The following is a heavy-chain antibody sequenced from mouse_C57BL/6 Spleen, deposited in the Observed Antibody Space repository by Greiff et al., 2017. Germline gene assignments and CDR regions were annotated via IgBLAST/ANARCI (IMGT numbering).Heavy chain of an antibody. CDR1: GYAFSSYW. CDR2: IYPGDGDT. CDR3: ARRGLWTYAIDY. D-gene: IGHD1-1*02. Sequence: QVQLKQSGAELAKPGASVKISCKASGYAFSSYWMNWVKQRPGKGLEWIGQIYPGDGDTNYNGKFKGKATLTADKSSSTAYMQLSSLTSEDSAVYFCARRGLWTYAIDYWGQGTSVTVSS. J-gene: IGHJ4*01. V-gene: IGHV1-80*01.